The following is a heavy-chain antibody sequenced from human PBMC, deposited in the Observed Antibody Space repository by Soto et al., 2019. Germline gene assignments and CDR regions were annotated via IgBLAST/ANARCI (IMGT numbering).Heavy chain of an antibody. CDR3: AVGYCSSTSCYTGYYGMDV. CDR1: GGTFSSYA. D-gene: IGHD2-2*02. V-gene: IGHV1-69*13. J-gene: IGHJ6*02. Sequence: AASVKVSCKASGGTFSSYAISWVRQAPGQGLEWMGGIIPIFGTANYAQKFQGRVTITADESTSTAYMELSSLRSEDTAVYYCAVGYCSSTSCYTGYYGMDVWGQGTTVTVSS. CDR2: IIPIFGTA.